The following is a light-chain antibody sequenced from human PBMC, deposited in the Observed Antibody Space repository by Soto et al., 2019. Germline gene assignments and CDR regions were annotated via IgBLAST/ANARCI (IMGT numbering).Light chain of an antibody. J-gene: IGKJ4*01. CDR3: QQYGSSPLT. Sequence: EIVLTQSPGTLSLSPGARATLSCRASQSVSSSFLAWYQQKPGQAPRLLIYGASSRPTGIPDRFSGSGSGTDFTLTISRLEPEDVAVYYCQQYGSSPLTFGGGTKVEIK. CDR1: QSVSSSF. V-gene: IGKV3-20*01. CDR2: GAS.